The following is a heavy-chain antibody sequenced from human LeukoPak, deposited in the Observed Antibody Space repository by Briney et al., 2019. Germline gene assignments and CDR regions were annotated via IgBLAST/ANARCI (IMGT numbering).Heavy chain of an antibody. V-gene: IGHV3-73*01. J-gene: IGHJ4*02. D-gene: IGHD2-2*01. Sequence: PGGSLRLSCAASGFTFSGSAMHWVRQASGKGLEWVARIRDKANSYATAYAASVEGRFTISRDDSKNTAYLQMNSLKTEDTAVYYCTRHEAGCSTTSCHYDYWGQGTLVTVSS. CDR3: TRHEAGCSTTSCHYDY. CDR1: GFTFSGSA. CDR2: IRDKANSYAT.